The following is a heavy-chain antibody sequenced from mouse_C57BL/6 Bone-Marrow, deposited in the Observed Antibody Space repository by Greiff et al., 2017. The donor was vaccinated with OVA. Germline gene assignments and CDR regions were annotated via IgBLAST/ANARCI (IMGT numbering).Heavy chain of an antibody. CDR3: ARHGKRYAMDD. CDR2: ISSGGSYS. V-gene: IGHV5-6*01. D-gene: IGHD2-1*01. Sequence: EVQRVESGGDLVKPGGSLKLSCAASGFTFSSYGMSWVRQTPDKRLEWVATISSGGSYSYYPDSVKGRVTIYRDNAKNTLYLQVGSLKSEDTAMYDCARHGKRYAMDDWGKGTSVTVSS. J-gene: IGHJ4*01. CDR1: GFTFSSYG.